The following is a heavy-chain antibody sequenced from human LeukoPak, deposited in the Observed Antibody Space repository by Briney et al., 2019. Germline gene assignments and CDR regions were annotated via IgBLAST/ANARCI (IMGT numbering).Heavy chain of an antibody. D-gene: IGHD2-8*01. CDR3: ARGPYCTNGVCSDNWFDP. V-gene: IGHV1-2*06. J-gene: IGHJ5*02. CDR1: GYTFTGYY. Sequence: ASVKVSCKASGYTFTGYYMHWVRQAPGQGLEWMGRINPNSGGTNYAQTFQGRVTMTRDTSISTAYMKLSRLRSDDTAVYYCARGPYCTNGVCSDNWFDPWGQGTLVTVSS. CDR2: INPNSGGT.